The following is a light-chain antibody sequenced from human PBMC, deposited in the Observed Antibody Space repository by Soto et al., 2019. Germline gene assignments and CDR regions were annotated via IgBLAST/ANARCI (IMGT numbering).Light chain of an antibody. V-gene: IGKV3-20*01. Sequence: EIVLTQSPGTLSLSPGERATLSCRASQSVSSSYLAWYQQKPGQAPRLLIYGASSRATGIPDRFSGSGSGTDFTLTISRLEPEDFATYFCQQYDNFPPITFGQGTRLEIK. J-gene: IGKJ5*01. CDR3: QQYDNFPPIT. CDR1: QSVSSSY. CDR2: GAS.